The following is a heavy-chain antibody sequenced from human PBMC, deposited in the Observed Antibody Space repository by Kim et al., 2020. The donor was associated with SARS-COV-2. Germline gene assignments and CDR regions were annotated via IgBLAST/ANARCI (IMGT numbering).Heavy chain of an antibody. CDR1: GGSISSSNW. CDR2: IYHSGST. CDR3: AGVDPVITMVRGPLGY. J-gene: IGHJ4*02. D-gene: IGHD3-10*01. V-gene: IGHV4-4*02. Sequence: SETLSLTCAVSGGSISSSNWWSWVRQPPGKGLEWIGEIYHSGSTNYNPSLKSRVTISVDKSKNQFSLKLSSVTAADTAVYYCAGVDPVITMVRGPLGYWGQGTLVTVSS.